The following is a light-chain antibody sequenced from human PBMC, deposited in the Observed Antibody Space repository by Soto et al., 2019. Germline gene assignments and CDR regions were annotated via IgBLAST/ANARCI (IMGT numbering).Light chain of an antibody. V-gene: IGLV2-8*01. CDR1: SSDGGGYNY. CDR3: SSYAASNNFYFV. Sequence: QSALTQPPSASGSPGKSVTISCTGTSSDGGGYNYVSWYQQYPGRAPKLMIYEVTKRPSGVPDRFSGSKYGNTASLTVSGLQAEDEAEYYCSSYAASNNFYFVFGGGTKLTVL. CDR2: EVT. J-gene: IGLJ3*02.